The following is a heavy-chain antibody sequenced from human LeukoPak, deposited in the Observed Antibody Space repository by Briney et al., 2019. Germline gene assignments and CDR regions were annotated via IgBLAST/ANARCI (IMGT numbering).Heavy chain of an antibody. D-gene: IGHD3-22*01. J-gene: IGHJ3*02. Sequence: APVKVSCKASGYTFTSYGISWVRQAPGQGLEWMGWISAYNGNTNYAQKLQGRVTMTTDTSTSTAYMELRSLRSDDTAVYYCARPTAGYDSSGYDAFDIWGQGTMVTVSS. CDR3: ARPTAGYDSSGYDAFDI. V-gene: IGHV1-18*01. CDR1: GYTFTSYG. CDR2: ISAYNGNT.